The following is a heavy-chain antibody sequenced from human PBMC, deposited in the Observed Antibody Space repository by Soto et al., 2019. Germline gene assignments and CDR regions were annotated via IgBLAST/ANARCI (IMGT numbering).Heavy chain of an antibody. CDR2: IYYSGST. CDR3: ARGTEPPSFFDY. J-gene: IGHJ4*02. Sequence: TLSLTCTVSRGSISSGGYYWSWIRQHPGKGLEWIGYIYYSGSTYYNPSLKSRVTISVDTSKNQFSLKLSSVTAADTAVYYCARGTEPPSFFDYWGQGSLVTVSS. CDR1: RGSISSGGYY. V-gene: IGHV4-31*03.